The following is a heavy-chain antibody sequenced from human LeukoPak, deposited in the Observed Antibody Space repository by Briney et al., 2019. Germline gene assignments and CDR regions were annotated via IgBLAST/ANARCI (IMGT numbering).Heavy chain of an antibody. CDR3: ARVGAVGGVFRAFDL. Sequence: GGSLRLSCAASGFTFSSYWMHWVRQAPGKGLVWVSRINSDESSTNYADSVKGRITISRDNSKNTLYLQMNSLRAEDTAVYYCARVGAVGGVFRAFDLWGQGTMVTVSS. D-gene: IGHD3-16*01. CDR2: INSDESST. J-gene: IGHJ3*01. CDR1: GFTFSSYW. V-gene: IGHV3-74*01.